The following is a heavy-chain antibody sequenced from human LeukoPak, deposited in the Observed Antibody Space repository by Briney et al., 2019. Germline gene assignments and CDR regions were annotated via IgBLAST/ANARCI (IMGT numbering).Heavy chain of an antibody. Sequence: GASVKVSCKASGYTFTSYYMHWVRQAPGQGLEWMGIINPSGGSTSYAQKFQGRVTMTTDTSTSTAYMELRSLRSDDTAMYYCARGPGGRSGYYPLEDYYYYYYMDVWGKGTTVTVSS. J-gene: IGHJ6*03. CDR3: ARGPGGRSGYYPLEDYYYYYYMDV. D-gene: IGHD3-22*01. CDR2: INPSGGST. CDR1: GYTFTSYY. V-gene: IGHV1-46*01.